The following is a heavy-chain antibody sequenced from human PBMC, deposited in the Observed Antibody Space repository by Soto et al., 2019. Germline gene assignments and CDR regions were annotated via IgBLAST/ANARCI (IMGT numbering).Heavy chain of an antibody. CDR1: GGTFSSYA. Sequence: SVKVSCKASGGTFSSYAISWVRQAPGQGLEWMGGIIPIFGTANYAQKFQGRVTITADKSTSTAYMELSSLRSEDTAVYYCARDPSTYCGGDCYLWGNWFDPWGQGTLVTVS. CDR2: IIPIFGTA. CDR3: ARDPSTYCGGDCYLWGNWFDP. V-gene: IGHV1-69*06. J-gene: IGHJ5*02. D-gene: IGHD2-21*02.